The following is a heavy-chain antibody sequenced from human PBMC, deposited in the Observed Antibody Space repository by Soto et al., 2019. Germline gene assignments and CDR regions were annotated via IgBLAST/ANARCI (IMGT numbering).Heavy chain of an antibody. J-gene: IGHJ6*02. CDR1: GGSVSTGSYY. D-gene: IGHD6-19*01. CDR2: IYYSGST. CDR3: ARGIKGWYQGRSCYGMDV. Sequence: QVQLQESGPGLVKPSETLSLTCTVSGGSVSTGSYYWSWIRQPPGKGLEWIGYIYYSGSTNYNPSLKGRVTTAIDTATILSSLKLSSVTAADTAVYDCARGIKGWYQGRSCYGMDVWGQGTTVTVSS. V-gene: IGHV4-61*01.